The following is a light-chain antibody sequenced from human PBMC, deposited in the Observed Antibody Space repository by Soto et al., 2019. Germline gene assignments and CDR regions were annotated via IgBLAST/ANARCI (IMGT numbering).Light chain of an antibody. CDR1: QSVSSSY. Sequence: DIVLTQSPGTLSLSPGDRATLSCRASQSVSSSYLAWYQQKPGQAPRLLIYGASSRATGIPDRFTGSGSGTDFTLTINTVEPEDFAVYFCQQYAGSPRTVGQGTKV. V-gene: IGKV3-20*01. CDR3: QQYAGSPRT. J-gene: IGKJ1*01. CDR2: GAS.